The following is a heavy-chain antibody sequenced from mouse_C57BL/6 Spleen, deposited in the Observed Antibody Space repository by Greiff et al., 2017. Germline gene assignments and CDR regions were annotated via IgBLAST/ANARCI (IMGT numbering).Heavy chain of an antibody. CDR2: IDPETGGT. Sequence: QVQLQQSGAELVRPGASVTLSCKASGYTFTDYEMHWVKQTPVHGLEWIGAIDPETGGTAYNQKFKGKVILTADKSSSTAYMELRSLTSEDSAVYYCTRLTGSGGFAYWGQGTLVTVSA. V-gene: IGHV1-15*01. CDR3: TRLTGSGGFAY. CDR1: GYTFTDYE. D-gene: IGHD4-1*01. J-gene: IGHJ3*01.